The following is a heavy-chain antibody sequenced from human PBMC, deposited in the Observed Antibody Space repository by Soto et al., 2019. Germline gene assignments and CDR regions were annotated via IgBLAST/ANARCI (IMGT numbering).Heavy chain of an antibody. D-gene: IGHD3-22*01. J-gene: IGHJ4*02. V-gene: IGHV3-23*01. CDR3: AKDRYDSSGYRAFDY. CDR2: ISGSGGST. CDR1: GFTFSTYA. Sequence: GESLKISCAASGFTFSTYAMTWVRQAPGKGLEWVSGISGSGGSTYYADSVKGRFTVSRDNSKNTLYLQMTSLRAEDTAVYYCAKDRYDSSGYRAFDYWGQGTLVTVSS.